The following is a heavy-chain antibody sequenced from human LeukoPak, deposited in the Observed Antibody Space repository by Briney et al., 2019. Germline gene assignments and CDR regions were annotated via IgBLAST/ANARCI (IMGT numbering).Heavy chain of an antibody. D-gene: IGHD3-16*02. CDR2: ISGTGGST. J-gene: IGHJ3*02. CDR1: GLTFSSYA. V-gene: IGHV3-23*01. Sequence: GGSLRLSCAASGLTFSSYAMSWVRQAPGKGLEWVSAISGTGGSTYYADSVKGRFTISRDNSKNTLYLQMNSLRAEDTAVYYCAKDTYYDYVWGSYRTTAAFDIWGQGTMVTVSS. CDR3: AKDTYYDYVWGSYRTTAAFDI.